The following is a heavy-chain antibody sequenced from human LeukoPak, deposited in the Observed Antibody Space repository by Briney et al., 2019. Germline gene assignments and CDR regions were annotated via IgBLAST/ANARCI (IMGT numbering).Heavy chain of an antibody. CDR3: AKDLSNYEDY. CDR2: ISYDGSNK. CDR1: GFTFSSYG. J-gene: IGHJ4*02. V-gene: IGHV3-30*18. Sequence: PGGSLRLPCAASGFTFSSYGMHWVRQAPGKGLEWVAVISYDGSNKYYADSVKGRFTISRDNSKNTLYLQMNSLRAEDTAVYYCAKDLSNYEDYWGQGTLVTVSS. D-gene: IGHD4-11*01.